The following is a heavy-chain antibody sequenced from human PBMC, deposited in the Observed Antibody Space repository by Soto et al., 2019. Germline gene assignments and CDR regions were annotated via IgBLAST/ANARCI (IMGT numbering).Heavy chain of an antibody. J-gene: IGHJ6*02. CDR1: GFTFSSYA. V-gene: IGHV3-64D*06. Sequence: GGSLRLSCSASGFTFSSYAMHWVRQAPGKGLEYVSAISSNVGSTYYADSVKGRFTISRDNSKNTLYLQMSSLRAEDTAVYYCVVYYYGPGSYNVMDVWGQGTKVTVPS. CDR2: ISSNVGST. D-gene: IGHD3-10*01. CDR3: VVYYYGPGSYNVMDV.